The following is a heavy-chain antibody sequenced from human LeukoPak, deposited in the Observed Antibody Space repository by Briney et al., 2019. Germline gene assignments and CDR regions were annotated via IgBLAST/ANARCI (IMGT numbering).Heavy chain of an antibody. D-gene: IGHD1-26*01. CDR3: ARDPRSGSHYYYYYMDV. CDR1: GFTFSSYE. J-gene: IGHJ6*03. V-gene: IGHV3-48*03. Sequence: HAGGSLRLSCAASGFTFSSYEMNWVRQAPGKGLEWVSYISSSGSTIYYADSVKGRSTISRDNAKNSLYLQMNSLRAEDTAVYYCARDPRSGSHYYYYYMDVWGKGTTVTISS. CDR2: ISSSGSTI.